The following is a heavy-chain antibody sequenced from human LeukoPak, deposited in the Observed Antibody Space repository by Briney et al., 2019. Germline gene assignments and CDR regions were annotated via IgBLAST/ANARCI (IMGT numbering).Heavy chain of an antibody. Sequence: SETLSLTCTVSGGSISSYYWSWIRQPPGKGLEWIGYIYYSGSTNYNPSLKSRVTISVDTSKNQLSLKLSSVIAADTAVYYCARWVASSSGWYYFDYWGQGTLVTVSS. J-gene: IGHJ4*02. CDR1: GGSISSYY. CDR3: ARWVASSSGWYYFDY. V-gene: IGHV4-59*01. CDR2: IYYSGST. D-gene: IGHD6-19*01.